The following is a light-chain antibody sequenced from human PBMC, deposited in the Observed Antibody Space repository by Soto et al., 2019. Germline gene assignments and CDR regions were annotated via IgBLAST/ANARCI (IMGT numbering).Light chain of an antibody. CDR1: QSLTRNY. J-gene: IGKJ4*01. V-gene: IGKV3-20*01. CDR2: GAS. Sequence: DIVLTQSPGTLSLSPGERATLSCRASQSLTRNYLAWFRQKPGQAPKLLISGASTRATGIPDRFSGSGSGTDLTLTISSLGPEDFAVYFCQQYSNLPPTFGGGTKVEIK. CDR3: QQYSNLPPT.